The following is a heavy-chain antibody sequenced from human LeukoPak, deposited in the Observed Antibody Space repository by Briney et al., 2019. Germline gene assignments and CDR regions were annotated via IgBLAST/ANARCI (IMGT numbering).Heavy chain of an antibody. Sequence: GASVKVSCKASGGTFSSYAISWVRQAPGQGLEWMGGIIPIFGTANYAQKFQGRVTITADKSTSTAYMELSSLRSEDTAVYYCVGSSSGYYYMDVWGKGTTVTVSS. CDR2: IIPIFGTA. CDR1: GGTFSSYA. CDR3: VGSSSGYYYMDV. D-gene: IGHD3-22*01. J-gene: IGHJ6*03. V-gene: IGHV1-69*06.